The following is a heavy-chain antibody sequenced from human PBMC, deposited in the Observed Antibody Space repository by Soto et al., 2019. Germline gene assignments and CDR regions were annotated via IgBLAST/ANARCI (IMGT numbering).Heavy chain of an antibody. J-gene: IGHJ4*02. Sequence: SETLSLTCTVSDGSISSYYWSWIRQPPGKGLEWIGYMYYNGNTNYNPSLKSRVTISVDTSKNQFSLKLSSVTAADTAVYYCARHSRVRMAVTGTEFDYWGQGTLVTVSS. CDR3: ARHSRVRMAVTGTEFDY. D-gene: IGHD6-19*01. CDR1: DGSISSYY. CDR2: MYYNGNT. V-gene: IGHV4-59*08.